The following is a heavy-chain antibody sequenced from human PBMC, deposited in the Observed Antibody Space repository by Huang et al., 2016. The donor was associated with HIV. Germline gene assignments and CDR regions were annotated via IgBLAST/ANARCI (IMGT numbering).Heavy chain of an antibody. V-gene: IGHV3-7*01. CDR1: GFTFSNYW. Sequence: EVQLVESGGGLVQPGGSLGLSCAASGFTFSNYWVSWVRQAPGKGLEWVANIKQDVSETYYVDSGKGRFTSSRDNAKNSLYLQMNSLRAEDTAVYYCASQPGPWGQGTLVTVSS. J-gene: IGHJ5*02. CDR2: IKQDVSET. CDR3: ASQPGP.